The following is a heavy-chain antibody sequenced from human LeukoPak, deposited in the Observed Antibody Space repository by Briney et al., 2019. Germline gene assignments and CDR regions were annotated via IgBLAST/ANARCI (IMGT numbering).Heavy chain of an antibody. V-gene: IGHV1-46*01. CDR1: GYTFTSYY. CDR3: ARDGGRLVVVPAAPQAYFDY. Sequence: GASVKVSCKASGYTFTSYYMHWVRQAPGQGLEWMGIINPSGGSTSYAQKFQGRVTMTRDMSTSTVYMELSSLRSEDSGVYYCARDGGRLVVVPAAPQAYFDYWGQGTLVTVSS. CDR2: INPSGGST. D-gene: IGHD2-2*01. J-gene: IGHJ4*02.